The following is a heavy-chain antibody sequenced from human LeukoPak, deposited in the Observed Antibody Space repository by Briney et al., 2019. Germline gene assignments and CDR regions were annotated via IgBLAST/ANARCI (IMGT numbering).Heavy chain of an antibody. Sequence: GGSLRLSCAASGFTFSSYSMNWVRQAPGKGLEWLSSIGSTGAYIFYADSVKGRFTISRDNAKNSLYLQMNSLRAEDTAIYYCARVRWELLRSADYWGQGTLVTVSS. CDR3: ARVRWELLRSADY. J-gene: IGHJ4*02. CDR2: IGSTGAYI. D-gene: IGHD2-15*01. V-gene: IGHV3-21*01. CDR1: GFTFSSYS.